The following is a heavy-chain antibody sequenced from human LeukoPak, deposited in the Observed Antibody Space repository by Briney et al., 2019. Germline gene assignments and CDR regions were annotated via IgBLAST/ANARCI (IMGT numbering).Heavy chain of an antibody. CDR2: ISAYNGNT. D-gene: IGHD3-9*01. CDR1: GYTFTSYG. Sequence: ASVKVSCKASGYTFTSYGISWVRQAPGQGLEWMGWISAYNGNTNYAQKLQGRVTMTTDTSTSTAYMELRSLRSDGTAVYYCARDYYDILTGSPIERAFDIWGQGTMVTVSS. V-gene: IGHV1-18*01. CDR3: ARDYYDILTGSPIERAFDI. J-gene: IGHJ3*02.